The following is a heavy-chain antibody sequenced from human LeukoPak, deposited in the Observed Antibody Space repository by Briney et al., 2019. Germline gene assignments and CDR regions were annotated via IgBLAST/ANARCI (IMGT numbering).Heavy chain of an antibody. CDR3: ARISAYGEYYFNY. CDR1: GFSLITSGMC. V-gene: IGHV2-70*01. Sequence: SGPSLVKPTQTLTLTCTFSGFSLITSGMCVSWIRQPPAKPLEWLALIDWDDDKYYITSLKTMLTISKDTFKNQEVLTMTNMGPVDTATYYCARISAYGEYYFNYWGQGTLVTDSS. CDR2: IDWDDDK. J-gene: IGHJ4*02. D-gene: IGHD4-17*01.